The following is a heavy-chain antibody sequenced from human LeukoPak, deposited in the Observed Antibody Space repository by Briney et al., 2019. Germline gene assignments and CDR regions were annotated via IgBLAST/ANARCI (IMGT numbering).Heavy chain of an antibody. D-gene: IGHD1-26*01. CDR1: GFTFSSYD. V-gene: IGHV3-13*01. J-gene: IGHJ4*02. CDR2: IGTPGDT. CDR3: ARGRSYYEEFDY. Sequence: QPGGSLRLSCAASGFTFSSYDMPWVRQPTGKGLEWVSGIGTPGDTYYPGSVKGRFTISRENAKNSLYLQMNSLRAGDTAVYYCARGRSYYEEFDYWGQGTLVTVSS.